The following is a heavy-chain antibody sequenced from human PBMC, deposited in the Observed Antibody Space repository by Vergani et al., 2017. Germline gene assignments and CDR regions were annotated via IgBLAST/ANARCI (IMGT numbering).Heavy chain of an antibody. J-gene: IGHJ4*02. CDR2: ISSSSSYI. V-gene: IGHV3-21*04. Sequence: EVQLVESGGGLVKPGGSLRLSCAASGFTFSSYSMNWVRQAPGKGLEWVSSISSSSSYIYYADSVKGRFTISRDNSKNTLYLQMNSLRAEDTAVYYCAKDRIGSYFPGGFGYWGQGTLVTVSS. CDR3: AKDRIGSYFPGGFGY. CDR1: GFTFSSYS. D-gene: IGHD1-26*01.